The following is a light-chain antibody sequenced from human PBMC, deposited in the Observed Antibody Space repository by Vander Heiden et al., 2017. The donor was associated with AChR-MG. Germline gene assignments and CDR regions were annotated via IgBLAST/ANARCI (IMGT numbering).Light chain of an antibody. CDR3: GTWDSSLSGVI. J-gene: IGLJ2*01. Sequence: QSVLTQPPSVSAAPGQKVSISCSRSSSNIGNKYVTWYQQLPGTAPKLLIYDDYKRPSGISDRFSGSKSGTSATLGITGLQTGDEADYYCGTWDSSLSGVIFGAGTKLTVL. CDR2: DDY. CDR1: SSNIGNKY. V-gene: IGLV1-51*01.